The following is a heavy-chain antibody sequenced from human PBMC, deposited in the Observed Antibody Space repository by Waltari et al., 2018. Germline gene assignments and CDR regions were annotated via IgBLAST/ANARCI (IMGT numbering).Heavy chain of an antibody. D-gene: IGHD6-13*01. CDR2: ISSDGTNE. CDR3: AREVDSSWPLDY. CDR1: GFTLSNFP. Sequence: QVQLMESGGGVVHPGRSLRLSCAASGFTLSNFPMHWVRQAPGKGLEWVAVISSDGTNEHYADSVKGRLTISRDNSKNTLYLEMNSLRGDDTAVYFCAREVDSSWPLDYWGQGTLVTVSS. J-gene: IGHJ4*02. V-gene: IGHV3-30*01.